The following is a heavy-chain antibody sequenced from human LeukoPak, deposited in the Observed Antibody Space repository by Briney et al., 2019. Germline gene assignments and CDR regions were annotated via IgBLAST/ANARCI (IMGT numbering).Heavy chain of an antibody. CDR2: IYYSGST. J-gene: IGHJ5*02. CDR3: ARDPGTDWFDP. V-gene: IGHV4-59*01. CDR1: GGSISIYY. D-gene: IGHD1-1*01. Sequence: AETLSLTCTVSGGSISIYYWSWIRQPPGKGLEWIGYIYYSGSTNYNPSLKSRVTISVDTSKNQFSLKLSSVTAADTAVYYCARDPGTDWFDPWGQGTLVTVSS.